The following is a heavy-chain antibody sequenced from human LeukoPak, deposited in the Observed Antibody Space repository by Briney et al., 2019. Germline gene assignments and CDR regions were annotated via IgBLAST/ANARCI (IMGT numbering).Heavy chain of an antibody. CDR2: IYYSGST. D-gene: IGHD3-10*01. CDR1: GGSISSGGYY. J-gene: IGHJ4*02. V-gene: IGHV4-31*03. CDR3: ARAPYGSGSYYD. Sequence: PSETLSLTCTVSGGSISSGGYYWSWIRQHPGKGLEWIGYIYYSGSTYYNPSLKSRVTISVDTSKNQFSLKLSSVTAADTAVYYCARAPYGSGSYYDCGQGTLVTVSS.